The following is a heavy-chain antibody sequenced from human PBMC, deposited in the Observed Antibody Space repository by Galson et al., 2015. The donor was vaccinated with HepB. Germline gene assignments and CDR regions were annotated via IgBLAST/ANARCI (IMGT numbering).Heavy chain of an antibody. CDR2: ISSSSTYT. J-gene: IGHJ6*02. CDR1: GFTFSDYY. D-gene: IGHD6-6*01. V-gene: IGHV3-11*05. Sequence: SLRLSCAASGFTFSDYYMSWIRQAPGKGLEHVSYISSSSTYTNYAESVKGRFSISRDNAKNSLYLQMNSLRDEDTAVYYCAREGSSIAAPRGMDVWGQGTTVTVSS. CDR3: AREGSSIAAPRGMDV.